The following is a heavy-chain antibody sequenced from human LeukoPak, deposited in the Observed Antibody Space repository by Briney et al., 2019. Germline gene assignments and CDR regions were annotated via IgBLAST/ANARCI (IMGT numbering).Heavy chain of an antibody. V-gene: IGHV3-21*01. CDR2: ISSSTSYI. CDR1: GFTFSNCG. Sequence: GGSLRLSCAASGFTFSNCGMNWVRQAPGKGLEWVSSISSSTSYIYYADSVKGRFTISRDNAKNTLYLQMNSLRAEDTAVYYCVKSYYADYWGQGTLVTVSS. J-gene: IGHJ4*02. CDR3: VKSYYADY. D-gene: IGHD3-10*01.